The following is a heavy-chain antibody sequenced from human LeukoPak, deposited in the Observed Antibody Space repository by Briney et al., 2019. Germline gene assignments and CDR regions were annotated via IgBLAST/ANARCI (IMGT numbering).Heavy chain of an antibody. J-gene: IGHJ4*02. V-gene: IGHV1-2*02. Sequence: ASVNVSCKASGYTFTDYYMHWVRQAPGQGIEWMGWINPNSGGTNYAQKFQGRVTMTRDTSISTAYMELSGLRSDDTAVYYCARSSRYCSSTSCYFVQWGQGTLVTASS. D-gene: IGHD2-2*01. CDR1: GYTFTDYY. CDR2: INPNSGGT. CDR3: ARSSRYCSSTSCYFVQ.